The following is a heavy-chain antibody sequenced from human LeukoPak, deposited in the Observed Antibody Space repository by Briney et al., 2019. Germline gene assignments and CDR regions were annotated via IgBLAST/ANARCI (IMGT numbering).Heavy chain of an antibody. CDR1: GFTFSSYW. J-gene: IGHJ6*03. CDR3: ARDSARKRMVLYYYYYYYMDV. V-gene: IGHV3-7*01. CDR2: IKQDGSEK. Sequence: GGSLRLSCAASGFTFSSYWMSWVRQAPGKGLEWVANIKQDGSEKYYVDSVKGRFTTSRDNAKNSLYLQMNSLRAEDTAVYYCARDSARKRMVLYYYYYYYMDVWGKGTTVTISS. D-gene: IGHD2-15*01.